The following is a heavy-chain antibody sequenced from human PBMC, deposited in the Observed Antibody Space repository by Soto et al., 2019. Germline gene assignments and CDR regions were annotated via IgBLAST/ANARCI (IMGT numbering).Heavy chain of an antibody. V-gene: IGHV1-46*01. Sequence: GASVKVSCKASGYTFTGYYMHWVRQAPGQGLEWMGIINPSGGSTSYAQKFQGRVTMTRDTSTSTVYMELSSLRSEDTAVYYCARGEAVAGTLNYYGMDVWGQGTTVTVSS. CDR2: INPSGGST. D-gene: IGHD6-19*01. J-gene: IGHJ6*02. CDR3: ARGEAVAGTLNYYGMDV. CDR1: GYTFTGYY.